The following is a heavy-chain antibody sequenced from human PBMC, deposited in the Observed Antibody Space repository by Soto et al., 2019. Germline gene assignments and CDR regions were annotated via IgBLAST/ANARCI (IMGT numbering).Heavy chain of an antibody. CDR1: GYSFTSYW. J-gene: IGHJ6*02. CDR3: ARCLGLVIRNTDYYYYYGMDV. D-gene: IGHD3-3*01. Sequence: GESLKISCKGSGYSFTSYWIGWVRQMPGKGLEWMGIIYPGDSDTRYSPSFQGQVTISADKSISTAYLQWSSLKASDTAMYYCARCLGLVIRNTDYYYYYGMDVWGQGTTVTVSS. CDR2: IYPGDSDT. V-gene: IGHV5-51*01.